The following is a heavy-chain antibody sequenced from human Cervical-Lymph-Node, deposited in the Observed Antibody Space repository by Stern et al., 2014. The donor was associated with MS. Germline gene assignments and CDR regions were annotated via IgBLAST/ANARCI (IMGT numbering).Heavy chain of an antibody. V-gene: IGHV2-5*01. CDR1: GFSLSTIGVG. CDR3: AHTLITLDRGVPFDY. D-gene: IGHD3-10*01. Sequence: ESGPTLVKPTQTLTLTCTFSGFSLSTIGVGVGWIRQPPGKALEWLALIYWYDDNRFRPSLKSSITITKDTSKNQVVLTMTNMDPVDTATYYCAHTLITLDRGVPFDYWGQGTLVTVSS. CDR2: IYWYDDN. J-gene: IGHJ4*02.